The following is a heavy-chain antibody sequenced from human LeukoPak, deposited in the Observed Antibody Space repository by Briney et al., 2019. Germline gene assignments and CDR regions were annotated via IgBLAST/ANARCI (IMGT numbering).Heavy chain of an antibody. J-gene: IGHJ3*02. Sequence: SVKVSCKASGGTFSSYAISWVRQAPGQGLEWMGGIIPIFGTANYAQKFQGRVTITADKSTSTAYMELSSLRSEDTAVYYCARDLTRISSLGTSGAFDIWGQGTMVTVSS. V-gene: IGHV1-69*06. CDR2: IIPIFGTA. CDR1: GGTFSSYA. D-gene: IGHD2-15*01. CDR3: ARDLTRISSLGTSGAFDI.